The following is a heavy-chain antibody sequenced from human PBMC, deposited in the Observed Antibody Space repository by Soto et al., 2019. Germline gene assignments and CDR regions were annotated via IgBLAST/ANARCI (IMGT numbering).Heavy chain of an antibody. CDR2: ISGSGGSP. D-gene: IGHD2-15*01. V-gene: IGHV3-23*01. CDR1: GFTFNSYT. Sequence: GGSLRLSCAASGFTFNSYTMAWVRQAPGKGLEWVSSISGSGGSPSYADSVQGRFTISRDNSRNTLSLQMNSLRDEDTATYYCEKVICSGNSCYVPDYWRQGSLVNVS. CDR3: EKVICSGNSCYVPDY. J-gene: IGHJ4*01.